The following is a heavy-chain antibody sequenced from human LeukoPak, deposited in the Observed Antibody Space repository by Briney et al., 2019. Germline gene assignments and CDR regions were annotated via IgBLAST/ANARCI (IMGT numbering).Heavy chain of an antibody. CDR1: GFTFSSYA. D-gene: IGHD2/OR15-2a*01. CDR3: AKNMAYFDY. CDR2: ISGSGDST. J-gene: IGHJ4*02. V-gene: IGHV3-23*01. Sequence: GGSLRLSCAASGFTFSSYAMTWVRQAPGKGLEWVSGISGSGDSTYYADSVKGRFTISRDNSKNTLCLQMNSLRAEDTAVYYCAKNMAYFDYWGQGTLVTVSS.